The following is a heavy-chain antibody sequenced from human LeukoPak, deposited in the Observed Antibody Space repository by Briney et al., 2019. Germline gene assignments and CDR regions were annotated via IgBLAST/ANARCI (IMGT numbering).Heavy chain of an antibody. CDR1: GFTFSSYA. CDR2: ISYGGSRK. Sequence: GRSLRLSCAASGFTFSSYAMHWVRQTPGKGLEWVAVISYGGSRKYYADSVKGRFTISRDNSKNTLYLQMSSLRADDTAVYYCAKVYTAMVNYYFDYWGQGTLVTVSS. V-gene: IGHV3-30*18. CDR3: AKVYTAMVNYYFDY. J-gene: IGHJ4*02. D-gene: IGHD5-18*01.